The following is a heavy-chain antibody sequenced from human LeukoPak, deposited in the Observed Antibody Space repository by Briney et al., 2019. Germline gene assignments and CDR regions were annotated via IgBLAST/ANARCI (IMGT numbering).Heavy chain of an antibody. Sequence: QPGGSLRLSCAASGFTFSSYAMSWVRQAPGKGLEWVSAIRSTGGSTNYADSVKGRFTISRDNSKNTLFLQMNSLRAEDTAVYYCAKDTLGYCTGGVCSHFDYWGQGTLVTVS. J-gene: IGHJ4*02. CDR2: IRSTGGST. D-gene: IGHD2-8*02. V-gene: IGHV3-23*01. CDR1: GFTFSSYA. CDR3: AKDTLGYCTGGVCSHFDY.